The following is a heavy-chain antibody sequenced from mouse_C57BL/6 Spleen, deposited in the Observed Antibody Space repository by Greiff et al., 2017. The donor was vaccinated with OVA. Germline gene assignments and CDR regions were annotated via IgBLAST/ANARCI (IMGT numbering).Heavy chain of an antibody. V-gene: IGHV14-4*01. CDR1: GFNIKDDY. D-gene: IGHD1-1*01. J-gene: IGHJ3*01. CDR3: TTRDDGSSSFAY. CDR2: IDPENGDT. Sequence: EVQLQQSGAELVRPGASVKLSCTASGFNIKDDYMHWVKQRPEQGLEWIGWIDPENGDTEYASKFQGKATITADTSSNTAYLQLSSLTSEDTAVYYCTTRDDGSSSFAYWGQGTLVTVSA.